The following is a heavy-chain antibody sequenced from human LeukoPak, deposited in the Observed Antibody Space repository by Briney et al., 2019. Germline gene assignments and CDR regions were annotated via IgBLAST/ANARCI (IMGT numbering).Heavy chain of an antibody. D-gene: IGHD3-9*01. CDR3: QKTPYDILTGRLLPGWFDP. CDR2: IIPIFGTA. Sequence: ASLKVSCKASGGTFSSYAISWVRQAPGQVLESTQRIIPIFGTANYAQKFQGRVTITADKSRSTAYMELSSLRSEDTVFFFRQKTPYDILTGRLLPGWFDPWGQGTLVTVSS. CDR1: GGTFSSYA. J-gene: IGHJ5*02. V-gene: IGHV1-69*06.